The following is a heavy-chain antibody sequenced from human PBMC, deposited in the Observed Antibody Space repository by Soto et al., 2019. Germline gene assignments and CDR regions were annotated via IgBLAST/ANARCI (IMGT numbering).Heavy chain of an antibody. Sequence: EVQLLESGGGLVQPGGSLRLSCAASGFTFSSYAMSWVRQAPGKGLEWVSAISGSGGSTYYADSVKGRFTISRDNSKNTLYLQMNSLGADDTALYYCAKDPLCLAPLFYWGQGSLVTVCS. CDR3: AKDPLCLAPLFY. J-gene: IGHJ4*02. V-gene: IGHV3-23*01. CDR1: GFTFSSYA. CDR2: ISGSGGST. D-gene: IGHD3-16*01.